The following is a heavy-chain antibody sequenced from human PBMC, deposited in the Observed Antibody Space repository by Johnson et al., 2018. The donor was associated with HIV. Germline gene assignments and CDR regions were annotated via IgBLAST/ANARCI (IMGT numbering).Heavy chain of an antibody. CDR3: ARRVGWTFEEAFDI. J-gene: IGHJ3*02. V-gene: IGHV3-NL1*01. CDR1: GFTFSSYG. Sequence: QMQLVESGGGVVQPGRSLRLSCAASGFTFSSYGMHWVRQAPGKGLEWVSSIYRSGTTYHASSVKGRFTISRDDSKNTLYLQMNSLRADDTAVYYCARRVGWTFEEAFDIWGQGTAVTVSP. CDR2: IYRSGTT. D-gene: IGHD3-10*01.